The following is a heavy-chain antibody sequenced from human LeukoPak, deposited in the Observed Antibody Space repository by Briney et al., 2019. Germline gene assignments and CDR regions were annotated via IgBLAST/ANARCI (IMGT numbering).Heavy chain of an antibody. V-gene: IGHV3-53*01. CDR1: GFTVSSNY. CDR3: ARSPYRATAVAGKREYYFDY. Sequence: GGSLRLSCAASGFTVSSNYMSWVRQAPGKGLEWVSVIYSGGSTYYADSVKGRFTISRDNSKNTLYLQMNSLRAEDTAVYYCARSPYRATAVAGKREYYFDYWGQGTLVTVSS. J-gene: IGHJ4*02. CDR2: IYSGGST. D-gene: IGHD6-19*01.